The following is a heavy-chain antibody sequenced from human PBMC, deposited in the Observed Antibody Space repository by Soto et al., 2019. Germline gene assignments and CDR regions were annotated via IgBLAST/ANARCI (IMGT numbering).Heavy chain of an antibody. Sequence: SETLSLTCAVSGGSISSSNWWSWVRQHPGKGREWIGEIYHSGSTNYNPSLKSRVTISVDKSKNQFSLKLSSVTAADTAVYYCARDRDDRRYDYWGQGTLVTVS. CDR3: ARDRDDRRYDY. J-gene: IGHJ4*02. D-gene: IGHD3-22*01. V-gene: IGHV4-4*02. CDR1: GGSISSSNW. CDR2: IYHSGST.